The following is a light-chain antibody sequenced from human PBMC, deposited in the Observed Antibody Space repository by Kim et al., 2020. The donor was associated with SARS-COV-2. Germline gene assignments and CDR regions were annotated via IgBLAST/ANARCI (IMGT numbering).Light chain of an antibody. J-gene: IGKJ1*01. CDR1: KSVNTK. V-gene: IGKV3D-15*01. CDR2: GAS. Sequence: SPRERATLTCRASKSVNTKLAWYQQKGGRPPRMLIYGASTRATGVPARFSGSGSGTDFTLTISSLQSEDFAVYYCQQYHDWAETFGQGTKVDIK. CDR3: QQYHDWAET.